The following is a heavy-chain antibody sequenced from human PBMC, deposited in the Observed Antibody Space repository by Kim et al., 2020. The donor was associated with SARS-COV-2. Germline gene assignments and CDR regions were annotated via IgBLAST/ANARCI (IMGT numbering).Heavy chain of an antibody. Sequence: SETLFLTCTVSGGSISSSSYYWGWIRQPPGKGLEWIGTIYYSGSTYYNPSLKSRVTISVDTSKSQFSLKLSSVTAADTAVYYCARERAGSSWYPPDYWGQGTLVTVSS. V-gene: IGHV4-39*02. J-gene: IGHJ4*02. CDR2: IYYSGST. D-gene: IGHD6-13*01. CDR3: ARERAGSSWYPPDY. CDR1: GGSISSSSYY.